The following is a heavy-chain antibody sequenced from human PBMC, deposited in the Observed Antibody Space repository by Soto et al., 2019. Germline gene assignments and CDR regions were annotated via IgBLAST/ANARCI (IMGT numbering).Heavy chain of an antibody. CDR2: IYYSGST. J-gene: IGHJ4*02. Sequence: PSETLSLTCTVSGGSISSGDYYWSWIRQPPGKGLEWIGYIYYSGSTYYNPSLKSRVTISVDTSKNQFSLKLSSVTAADTAVYYCARAPLCSGGSCYVFDYWGQGTLVTVPS. CDR3: ARAPLCSGGSCYVFDY. V-gene: IGHV4-30-4*01. CDR1: GGSISSGDYY. D-gene: IGHD2-15*01.